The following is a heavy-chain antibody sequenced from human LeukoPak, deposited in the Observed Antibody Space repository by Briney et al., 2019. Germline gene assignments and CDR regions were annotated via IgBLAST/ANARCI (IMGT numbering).Heavy chain of an antibody. D-gene: IGHD5-12*01. CDR3: ALPRYSGCDTPYWAY. V-gene: IGHV3-48*03. Sequence: GGSLRLSCAASGFTFSSYEMNWVRQAPGKGLEWVSYISSSGSTIYYADSVKGRFTISRDNAKNSLYLQMNSLRAEDTAVYYCALPRYSGCDTPYWAYWGQGTLVTVSS. CDR1: GFTFSSYE. J-gene: IGHJ4*02. CDR2: ISSSGSTI.